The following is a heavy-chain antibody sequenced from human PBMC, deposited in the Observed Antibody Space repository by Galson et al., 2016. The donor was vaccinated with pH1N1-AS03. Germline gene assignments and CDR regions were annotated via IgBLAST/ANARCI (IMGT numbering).Heavy chain of an antibody. J-gene: IGHJ4*02. CDR2: INHSGTT. CDR3: AREGAAADPDDS. D-gene: IGHD6-13*01. Sequence: ETLSLTCAVYGGSFSGYYWTWIRQPPGKGLEWIGEINHSGTTNYNPSLKSRVTIAVDTSKNQFSLKVSSVTAADTAVYYCAREGAAADPDDSWGQGTLVTVSS. CDR1: GGSFSGYY. V-gene: IGHV4-34*01.